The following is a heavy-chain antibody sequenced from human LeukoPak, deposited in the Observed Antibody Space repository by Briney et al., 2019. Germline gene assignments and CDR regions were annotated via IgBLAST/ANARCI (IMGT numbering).Heavy chain of an antibody. CDR3: ARDPMYYYDSSGPLGYYFDY. V-gene: IGHV3-30*19. D-gene: IGHD3-22*01. J-gene: IGHJ4*02. CDR1: GFTFSSYG. Sequence: GGSLRLSCAASGFTFSSYGMHWVRQAPGKGLEWVAVISYDGSNKYYADSVKGRFTISRDNSKNTLYLQMNSLRAEDTAVYYCARDPMYYYDSSGPLGYYFDYWGQGTLVTVSS. CDR2: ISYDGSNK.